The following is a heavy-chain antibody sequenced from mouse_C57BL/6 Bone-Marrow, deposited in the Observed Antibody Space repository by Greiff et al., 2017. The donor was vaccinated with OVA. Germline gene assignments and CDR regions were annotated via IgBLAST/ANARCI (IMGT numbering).Heavy chain of an antibody. J-gene: IGHJ3*01. CDR3: ASAVFAY. V-gene: IGHV1-50*01. Sequence: QVHVKQPGAELVKPGASVKLSCKASGYTFTSYWMQWVKQRPGQGLEWIGEIDPSDSYTNYNQKFKGKATLTVDTSSSTAHMQLSSLTSEDSAVYYCASAVFAYWGQGTLVTVSA. CDR1: GYTFTSYW. CDR2: IDPSDSYT.